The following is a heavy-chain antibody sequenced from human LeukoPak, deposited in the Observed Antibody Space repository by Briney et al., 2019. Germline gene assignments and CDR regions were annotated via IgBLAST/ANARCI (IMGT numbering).Heavy chain of an antibody. Sequence: ASVKVSFKGPGYIFRNYGISWVRQAPGQGLEWMGWISAYNGNRNYAQNLQDRVTMTTDTSTSTAYMELRSLKSDDTAVYYCARGGLWCTGNKCYYYFDYWGQGTLVTVSS. V-gene: IGHV1-18*01. CDR1: GYIFRNYG. J-gene: IGHJ4*02. CDR3: ARGGLWCTGNKCYYYFDY. CDR2: ISAYNGNR. D-gene: IGHD2-8*02.